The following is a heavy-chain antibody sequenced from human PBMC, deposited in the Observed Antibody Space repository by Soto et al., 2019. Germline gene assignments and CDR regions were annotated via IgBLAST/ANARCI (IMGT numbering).Heavy chain of an antibody. Sequence: KGSWKAAGLTFTDYAVQWRRQARGQRLEWIGWIVVGSGNTNYAQKFQERVTITRDMSTRTAYMELSSLTSEDTAVYYCAAGAITIFGVVIPLCFDPWGQGTLVTVSS. J-gene: IGHJ5*02. V-gene: IGHV1-58*01. CDR3: AAGAITIFGVVIPLCFDP. CDR1: GLTFTDYA. D-gene: IGHD3-3*01. CDR2: IVVGSGNT.